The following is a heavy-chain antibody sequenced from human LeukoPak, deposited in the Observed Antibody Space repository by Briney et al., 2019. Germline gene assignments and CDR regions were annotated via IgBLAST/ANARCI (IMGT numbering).Heavy chain of an antibody. CDR1: GGSISSYY. V-gene: IGHV4-59*01. Sequence: SETLSLTCTVSGGSISSYYWSWIRQPPGKGLEWIGYIYYSGSTNYNPSLKSRVTISVDTSKNQFSLRLSSVTAADTAVYYCASHLGGSFDYWGQGTLVTVSS. CDR3: ASHLGGSFDY. D-gene: IGHD2-15*01. CDR2: IYYSGST. J-gene: IGHJ4*02.